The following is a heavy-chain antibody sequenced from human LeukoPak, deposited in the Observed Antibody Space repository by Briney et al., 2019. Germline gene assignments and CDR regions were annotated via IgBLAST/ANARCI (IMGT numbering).Heavy chain of an antibody. J-gene: IGHJ4*02. V-gene: IGHV4-61*01. Sequence: PSETLSLTCTVSGGSVSSSSYYWSWIRQPLGKGLEWIGYISYSGSTNYIPSLESRVTISVDRSKNQFSLKLRSVTAADTAVYYCAGLYCSRTSCFFDYWGQGTLVTVSS. CDR2: ISYSGST. CDR3: AGLYCSRTSCFFDY. CDR1: GGSVSSSSYY. D-gene: IGHD2-2*01.